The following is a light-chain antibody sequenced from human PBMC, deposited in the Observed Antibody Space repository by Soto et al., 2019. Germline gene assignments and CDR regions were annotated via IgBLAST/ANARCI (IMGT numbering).Light chain of an antibody. J-gene: IGKJ5*01. CDR2: GAS. V-gene: IGKV3-11*01. CDR3: QQRSNWPPIT. CDR1: QSISRY. Sequence: EIVLTQSPGTLSLSPWERTTLSCRASQSISRYLAWYQQKPGQGPRLLIYGASNRATGIPARFSGSGSGTDFTLTISSLEPEDFAVYYCQQRSNWPPITFGQGTRLEIK.